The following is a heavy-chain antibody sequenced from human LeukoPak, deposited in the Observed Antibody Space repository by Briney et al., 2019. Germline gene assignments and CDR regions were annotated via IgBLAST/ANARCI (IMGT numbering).Heavy chain of an antibody. D-gene: IGHD6-13*01. CDR1: GGSISSASYY. CDR3: AMRERLAAAFDY. V-gene: IGHV4-61*02. CDR2: IYTSGST. Sequence: PSQTLSLTGTVSGGSISSASYYWSWIRQPAGKGLEWIGRIYTSGSTNYNPSLKSRVTISVDTSKNQFSLKLSSVTAADTAVYYCAMRERLAAAFDYWGQGTLVTVSS. J-gene: IGHJ4*02.